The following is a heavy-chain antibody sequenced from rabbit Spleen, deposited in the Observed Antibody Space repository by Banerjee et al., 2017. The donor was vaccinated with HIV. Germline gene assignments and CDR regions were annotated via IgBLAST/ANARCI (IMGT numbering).Heavy chain of an antibody. CDR2: IFAGSSGST. D-gene: IGHD7-1*01. CDR1: GFDYSNHV. V-gene: IGHV1S47*01. CDR3: ARGPPYAGYSSYGYVYFNL. J-gene: IGHJ4*01. Sequence: QEQLVESGGGLVQPEGSLTLTCTASGFDYSNHVVCWVRQAPGKALEWIGCIFAGSSGSTYYASWVNGRFTISSDNAQNTLYLQLKSLTAADTATYFCARGPPYAGYSSYGYVYFNLWGPGTLVTVS.